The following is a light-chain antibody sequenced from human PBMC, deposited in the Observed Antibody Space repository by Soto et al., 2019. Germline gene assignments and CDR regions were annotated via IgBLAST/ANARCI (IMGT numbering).Light chain of an antibody. CDR3: QQYHDLPLT. J-gene: IGKJ4*01. CDR2: DAS. CDR1: QDINMY. V-gene: IGKV1-33*01. Sequence: DIQLTQSPSSLSASVGDRVTITCQASQDINMYLNWYRHRPGKAPELLIYDASNLETAFPSRFSGSGSGTNFSFTISSLQPEHIATYYCQQYHDLPLTFGGGAKVEV.